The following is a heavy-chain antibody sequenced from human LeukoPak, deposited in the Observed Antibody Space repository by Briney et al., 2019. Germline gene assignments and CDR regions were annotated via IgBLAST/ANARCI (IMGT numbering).Heavy chain of an antibody. D-gene: IGHD3-22*01. J-gene: IGHJ6*02. CDR2: IYYSGST. CDR3: ARDGEARYYYDSSGPFYYYGMDV. CDR1: GGSISSYY. Sequence: SETLSLTCTVSGGSISSYYWSWIRQPPGKGLEWIGHIYYSGSTNYNPSLKSRVTISVDTSKNQFSLKLSSVTAADTAVYCCARDGEARYYYDSSGPFYYYGMDVWGQGTTVTVSS. V-gene: IGHV4-59*01.